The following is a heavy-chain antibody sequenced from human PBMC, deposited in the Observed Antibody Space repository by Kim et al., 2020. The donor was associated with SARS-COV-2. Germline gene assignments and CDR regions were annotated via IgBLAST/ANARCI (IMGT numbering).Heavy chain of an antibody. J-gene: IGHJ4*02. Sequence: ASMKVSCKASGYTFTSYDINWVRQATGQGLEWMGWMNPNSGNTGYAQKFQGRVTMTRNTSISTAYMELSSLRSEDTAVYYCARVTVDSSGWYWVYWGQGTLVTVSS. CDR3: ARVTVDSSGWYWVY. D-gene: IGHD6-19*01. CDR2: MNPNSGNT. V-gene: IGHV1-8*01. CDR1: GYTFTSYD.